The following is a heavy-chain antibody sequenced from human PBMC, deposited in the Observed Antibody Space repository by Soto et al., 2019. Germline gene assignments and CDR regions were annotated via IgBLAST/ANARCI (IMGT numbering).Heavy chain of an antibody. CDR3: AKAFKYYDFWSGPVVNYYYYGMDV. D-gene: IGHD3-3*01. V-gene: IGHV3-23*01. CDR1: GFTFSSYA. CDR2: ISGSGGST. J-gene: IGHJ6*02. Sequence: GGSLRLSCAASGFTFSSYAMSWVRQAPGKGLEWVSAISGSGGSTYYADSVKGRFTISRDNSKNTLYLQMNSLRAEDTAVYYCAKAFKYYDFWSGPVVNYYYYGMDVWGQGTTVTVSS.